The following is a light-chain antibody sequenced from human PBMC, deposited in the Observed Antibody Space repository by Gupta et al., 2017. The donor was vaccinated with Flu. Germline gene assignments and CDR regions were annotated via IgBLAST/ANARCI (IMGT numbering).Light chain of an antibody. CDR1: QDISSY. J-gene: IGKJ3*01. V-gene: IGKV1-9*01. Sequence: PSFLSASVGDRVTITCRANQDISSYLAWYQQRPGEAPNLLIFTASTLQSGVPSRFSGSGSGTDFTLTIDSLQPEDFATYFCQQLNSYPLTFGPGTTVDFK. CDR2: TAS. CDR3: QQLNSYPLT.